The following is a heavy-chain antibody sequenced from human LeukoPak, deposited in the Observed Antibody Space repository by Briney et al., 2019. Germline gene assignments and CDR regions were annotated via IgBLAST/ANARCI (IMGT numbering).Heavy chain of an antibody. Sequence: SETLSLTCTVSGGSISSSSYYWGWIRQPPGKGLEWIGSIYYSGSTYYDPSLKSRVTISVDTSKNQFSLKLSSVTAADTAVYYCARHTRLGLRRGYFDYWGQGTLVTVSS. CDR1: GGSISSSSYY. J-gene: IGHJ4*02. CDR2: IYYSGST. D-gene: IGHD6-19*01. CDR3: ARHTRLGLRRGYFDY. V-gene: IGHV4-39*01.